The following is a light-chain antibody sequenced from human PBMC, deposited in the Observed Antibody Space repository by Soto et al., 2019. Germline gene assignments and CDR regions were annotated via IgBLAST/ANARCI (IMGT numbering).Light chain of an antibody. CDR3: QQYHNSAT. J-gene: IGKJ5*01. CDR2: GAS. Sequence: EVVLTQSPGTLSLSPGEIATLSCRASQSVSSNHLAWYQQKPGQAPRLLIYGASSRATGIPDRFSGSGSGTDFTLTISRLEPEDFAVYYCQQYHNSATFGQGTRLEIK. V-gene: IGKV3-20*01. CDR1: QSVSSNH.